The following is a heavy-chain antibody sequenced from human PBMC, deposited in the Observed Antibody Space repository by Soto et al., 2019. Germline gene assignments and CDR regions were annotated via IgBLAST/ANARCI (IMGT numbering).Heavy chain of an antibody. CDR2: IYNSGST. CDR1: GGSISTYP. J-gene: IGHJ4*02. Sequence: QVQLQESGPGLVKPSETLSLTCTVSGGSISTYPWSWIRQPSGKGLEWIGYIYNSGSTIYNPSFKSRVTILLDKPKNQFTLKLGSVTAADTAIYYCAGDIPSGSYRFDYWGQGTLVTVSS. CDR3: AGDIPSGSYRFDY. D-gene: IGHD1-26*01. V-gene: IGHV4-59*08.